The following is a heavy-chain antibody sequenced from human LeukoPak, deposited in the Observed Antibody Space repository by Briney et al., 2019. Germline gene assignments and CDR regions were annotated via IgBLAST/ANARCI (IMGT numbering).Heavy chain of an antibody. D-gene: IGHD3-3*01. V-gene: IGHV3-23*01. CDR3: AKDPEPYDFHYFDY. Sequence: GGSLRLSGTASGFTFSSYAMSWVRQAPGKGLNWVSTISNNGVSTYYADSMKGRFTVSRDNSRNTLYLQMNSLRAEDTAVYYCAKDPEPYDFHYFDYWGQGTLVAVSS. J-gene: IGHJ4*02. CDR2: ISNNGVST. CDR1: GFTFSSYA.